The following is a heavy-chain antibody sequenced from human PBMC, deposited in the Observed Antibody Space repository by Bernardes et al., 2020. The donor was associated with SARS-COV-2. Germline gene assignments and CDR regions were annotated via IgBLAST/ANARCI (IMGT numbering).Heavy chain of an antibody. V-gene: IGHV3-30*18. D-gene: IGHD5-18*01. CDR3: AKDLFDTGKYYYYGMAV. CDR1: GFTFSNYG. J-gene: IGHJ6*02. Sequence: GGSLRLSCVASGFTFSNYGMHWVRQAPGKGLEWLAMISHDGHDKYYVDSGKGRFTISRDNSRNTLYLQMNSLRAEDTAVYYCAKDLFDTGKYYYYGMAVWGHGSKVTVAS. CDR2: ISHDGHDK.